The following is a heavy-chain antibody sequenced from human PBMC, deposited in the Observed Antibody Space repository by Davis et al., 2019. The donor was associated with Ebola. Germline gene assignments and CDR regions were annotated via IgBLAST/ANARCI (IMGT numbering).Heavy chain of an antibody. CDR1: GGTFSSYA. CDR3: ASGLVRGESYWYFDL. CDR2: IIPILGIA. J-gene: IGHJ2*01. Sequence: SVKVSCKASGGTFSSYAISWVRQAPGQGLEWMGGIIPILGIANYAQKFQGRVTFTADESTSTAYMELSSLRSEDTAVYYCASGLVRGESYWYFDLWGRGTLVTVSS. V-gene: IGHV1-69*10. D-gene: IGHD6-6*01.